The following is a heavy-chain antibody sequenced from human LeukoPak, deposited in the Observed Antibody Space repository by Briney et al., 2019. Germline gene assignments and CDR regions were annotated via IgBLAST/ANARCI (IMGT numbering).Heavy chain of an antibody. CDR2: IKQDGSEK. V-gene: IGHV3-7*01. CDR3: VRDSYITSCSLFDH. J-gene: IGHJ4*02. CDR1: GFTFSDYY. D-gene: IGHD2-2*01. Sequence: PGGSLRLSCAASGFTFSDYYMSWIRQAPGKGLEWVANIKQDGSEKYYVDSVKGRFTISSDNAKNTLLLQMNSLRAEDTAVYYCVRDSYITSCSLFDHWGQGILVTVST.